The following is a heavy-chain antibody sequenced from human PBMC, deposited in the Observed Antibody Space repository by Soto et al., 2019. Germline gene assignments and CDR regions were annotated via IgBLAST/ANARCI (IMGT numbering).Heavy chain of an antibody. Sequence: GASVKVSCKASGGTFSSYTISWVRQAPGQGLEWMGRIIPILGIANYAQKFQGRVTITADKSTSTAYMELSSLRSEDTAVYYCARGISGYEYDAFDIWGQGTMVPSPQ. CDR1: GGTFSSYT. CDR2: IIPILGIA. J-gene: IGHJ3*02. CDR3: ARGISGYEYDAFDI. V-gene: IGHV1-69*02. D-gene: IGHD5-12*01.